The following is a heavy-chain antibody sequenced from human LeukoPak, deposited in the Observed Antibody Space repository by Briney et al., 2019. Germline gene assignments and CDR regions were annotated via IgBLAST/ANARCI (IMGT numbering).Heavy chain of an antibody. CDR2: ISKSGSSGTTI. CDR3: AKVGFYDSSGYNKGSYYMDV. CDR1: EFNFNNYE. J-gene: IGHJ6*03. Sequence: PGGSLRLSCTASEFNFNNYEMNWVRQAPGKGLEWVSYISKSGSSGTTIYYADSVKGRFTISRDNSKNTLYLQMNSLRAEDTAVYYCAKVGFYDSSGYNKGSYYMDVWGKGTTVTISS. V-gene: IGHV3-48*03. D-gene: IGHD3-22*01.